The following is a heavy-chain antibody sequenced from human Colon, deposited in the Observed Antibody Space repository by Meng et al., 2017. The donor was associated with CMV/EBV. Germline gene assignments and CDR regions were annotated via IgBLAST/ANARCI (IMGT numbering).Heavy chain of an antibody. D-gene: IGHD6-13*01. CDR1: SDSITTYY. CDR3: ARQVRGTSWYTWLDF. V-gene: IGHV4-59*08. J-gene: IGHJ5*01. Sequence: GSLRLSCTVSSDSITTYYWSWIRQSPGKGLEWIGSINFGGSSSYNPSLKSRVTFSVDTSKNKFSLDLTSVTAADTAIYYCARQVRGTSWYTWLDFWGQGTLVTVSS. CDR2: INFGGSS.